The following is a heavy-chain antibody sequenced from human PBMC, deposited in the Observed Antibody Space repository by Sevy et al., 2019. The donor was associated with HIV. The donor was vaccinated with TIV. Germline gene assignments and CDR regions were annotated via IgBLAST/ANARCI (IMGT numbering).Heavy chain of an antibody. J-gene: IGHJ4*02. CDR3: TRDLYGSGWFYFDY. CDR1: GFTFSDYA. D-gene: IGHD6-19*01. CDR2: IKTKTYGGTT. Sequence: GGSLRLSCTASGFTFSDYAMSWVRQAPGKGLEWVGFIKTKTYGGTTEYAASVKGGFIISSDDSKNIAYLQMNSLKTDDTAVYYCTRDLYGSGWFYFDYWGQGTLVTVSS. V-gene: IGHV3-49*04.